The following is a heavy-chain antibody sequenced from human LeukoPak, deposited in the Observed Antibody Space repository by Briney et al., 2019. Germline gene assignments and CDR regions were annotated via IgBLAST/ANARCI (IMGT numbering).Heavy chain of an antibody. CDR2: ISSSGDST. J-gene: IGHJ4*02. CDR3: ARSSYGSGSYPY. V-gene: IGHV3-23*01. CDR1: GFTFSSYA. Sequence: PGGSLRLSCAGSGFTFSSYAMTWVRLAPGKGLEWVSGISSSGDSTYYADSVKGRFTISRDNSRNTLYLQMNSLRADDTAVYYCARSSYGSGSYPYWGQGTLVTVPS. D-gene: IGHD3-10*01.